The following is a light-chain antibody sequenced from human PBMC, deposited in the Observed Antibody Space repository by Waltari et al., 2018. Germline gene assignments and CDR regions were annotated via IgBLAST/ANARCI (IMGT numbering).Light chain of an antibody. CDR3: SSYTSSSKGV. CDR1: SSDVGGYNY. J-gene: IGLJ2*01. CDR2: EVS. Sequence: QSALTQPDSVSGSPGQSITISCTGTSSDVGGYNYVSWYQQHTGKAPKLMIYEVSNRPSGVSNRFSGSKSGNTASLTISGLQAEDEADYYCSSYTSSSKGVFGGGTKLTVL. V-gene: IGLV2-14*01.